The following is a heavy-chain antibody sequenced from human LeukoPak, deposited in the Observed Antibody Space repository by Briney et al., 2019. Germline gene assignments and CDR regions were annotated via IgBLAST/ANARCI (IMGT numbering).Heavy chain of an antibody. V-gene: IGHV3-21*01. CDR3: ARATTIAVAGTEIDY. CDR1: GFTFSSYS. Sequence: PGGSLRLSCAASGFTFSSYSMNWVRQAPGKGLEWVSSISSSSSYIYYADSVKGRFTISRDNAKNSLYLQMNSLRAEDTAVYYCARATTIAVAGTEIDYWGQGTLSPSPQ. CDR2: ISSSSSYI. J-gene: IGHJ4*02. D-gene: IGHD6-19*01.